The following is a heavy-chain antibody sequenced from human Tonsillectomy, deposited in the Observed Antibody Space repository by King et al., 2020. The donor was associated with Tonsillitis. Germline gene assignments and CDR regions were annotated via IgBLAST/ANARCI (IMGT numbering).Heavy chain of an antibody. V-gene: IGHV3-33*08. Sequence: VQLVESGGGVVQPGTSLRLSCAASGFTFSSYGMHWVRQAPGKGLEWVAVMWYDGSNKYYADSVEGRFTISRDNSKNTLYLQMNSLRAEDTAVYYCARDLGADFWSAYYFDYWGQGTLVTVSS. CDR3: ARDLGADFWSAYYFDY. D-gene: IGHD3-3*01. CDR1: GFTFSSYG. J-gene: IGHJ4*02. CDR2: MWYDGSNK.